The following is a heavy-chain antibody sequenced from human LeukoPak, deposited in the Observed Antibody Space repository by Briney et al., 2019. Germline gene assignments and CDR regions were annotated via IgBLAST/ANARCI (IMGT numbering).Heavy chain of an antibody. Sequence: PGGSLRLSCAASGLTFSNAWMGWVRQAPGKGLEWVAVISYDGSNKYYADSVKGRFTISRDNSKNTLYLQMNSLRAEDTAVYYCARNEQLAYFDYWGQGTLVTVSS. CDR1: GLTFSNAW. V-gene: IGHV3-30-3*01. J-gene: IGHJ4*02. D-gene: IGHD6-6*01. CDR3: ARNEQLAYFDY. CDR2: ISYDGSNK.